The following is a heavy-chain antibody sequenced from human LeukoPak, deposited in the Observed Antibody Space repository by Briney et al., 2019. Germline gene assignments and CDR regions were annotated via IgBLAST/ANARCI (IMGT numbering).Heavy chain of an antibody. V-gene: IGHV1-18*01. CDR1: GYTFTSYG. CDR3: ARDLGYYYYYYMDV. J-gene: IGHJ6*03. CDR2: ISAYNGNT. Sequence: ASVKVSCKASGYTFTSYGISWVRQAPGQGLEWMGWISAYNGNTNYAQKLQGRVTMTTDTSTSTGYMELRSLRSDDTAVYYCARDLGYYYYYYMDVWGKGTTVTVSS.